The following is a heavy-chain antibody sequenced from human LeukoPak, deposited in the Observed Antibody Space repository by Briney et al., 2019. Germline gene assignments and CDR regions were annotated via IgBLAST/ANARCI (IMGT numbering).Heavy chain of an antibody. Sequence: PGGSLRLSCAASGFTFDDYGMGWVRQAPGKGLEWVSGINWNGGSTGYADSVKGRFTISRDNSKNTLYLQMNSLRAEDTAVYYCASTRAAAGEYCFDYWGQGTLVTVSS. D-gene: IGHD6-13*01. V-gene: IGHV3-20*04. CDR1: GFTFDDYG. J-gene: IGHJ4*02. CDR3: ASTRAAAGEYCFDY. CDR2: INWNGGST.